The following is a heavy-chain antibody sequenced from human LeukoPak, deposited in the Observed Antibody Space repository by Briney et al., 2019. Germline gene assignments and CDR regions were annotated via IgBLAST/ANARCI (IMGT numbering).Heavy chain of an antibody. J-gene: IGHJ6*02. D-gene: IGHD3-9*01. V-gene: IGHV3-23*01. CDR3: AKDEITISPPNQEVQYGMDV. CDR2: ISGSGGST. CDR1: GFPFSSYA. Sequence: PGGSLRLSCAASGFPFSSYAMSWLRQAPGKGLEWVLAISGSGGSTYYADSVKGRFTISRHNSKNTLYLQMNSLRAEDTAVYYCAKDEITISPPNQEVQYGMDVWGQGTTVTVSS.